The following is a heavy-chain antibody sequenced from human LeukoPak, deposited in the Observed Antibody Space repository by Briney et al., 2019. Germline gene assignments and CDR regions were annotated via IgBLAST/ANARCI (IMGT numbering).Heavy chain of an antibody. CDR3: ARDQAPYWYFDL. J-gene: IGHJ2*01. CDR2: IIPIFGTA. Sequence: GASVKVSCKASGGTFSSYAISWVRQAPGQELEWMGGIIPIFGTANYAQKFQGRVTITTDESTSTAYMELSSLRSEDTAVYYCARDQAPYWYFDLWGRGTLVTVSS. CDR1: GGTFSSYA. V-gene: IGHV1-69*05.